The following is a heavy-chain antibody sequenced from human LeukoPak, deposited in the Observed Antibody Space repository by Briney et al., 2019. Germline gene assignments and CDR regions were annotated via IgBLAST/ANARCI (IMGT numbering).Heavy chain of an antibody. Sequence: GASVKVSCKASGYTFTSYYMHWVRQAPGQGLEWMGIINPSGGSTSYAQKFQGRVTMTRDMSTSTVYMELSSLRSEDTAVYYCARDWPLGGVGATTTGASYYFDYWGQGTLVTVSS. CDR1: GYTFTSYY. CDR3: ARDWPLGGVGATTTGASYYFDY. D-gene: IGHD1-26*01. CDR2: INPSGGST. J-gene: IGHJ4*02. V-gene: IGHV1-46*01.